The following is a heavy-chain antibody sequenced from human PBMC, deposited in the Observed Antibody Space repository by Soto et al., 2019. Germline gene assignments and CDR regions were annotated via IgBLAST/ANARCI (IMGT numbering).Heavy chain of an antibody. Sequence: GESLKISCKGSGYSFTSYWIGWVRQMPGKGLEWMGIIYPGDSDTRYSPSFQGQVTISAEKSISTAYLQWSSLKASDTAMYYCARGSGYDYWYYGMDVWGPGTTVTVYS. V-gene: IGHV5-51*01. CDR2: IYPGDSDT. J-gene: IGHJ6*02. CDR3: ARGSGYDYWYYGMDV. D-gene: IGHD5-12*01. CDR1: GYSFTSYW.